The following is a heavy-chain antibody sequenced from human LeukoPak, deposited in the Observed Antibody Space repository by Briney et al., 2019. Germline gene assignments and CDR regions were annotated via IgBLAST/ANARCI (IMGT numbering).Heavy chain of an antibody. CDR2: ISAYNGRA. D-gene: IGHD5-18*01. J-gene: IGHJ4*02. CDR3: TKGGAMVATVDF. CDR1: GGTFSSYA. Sequence: VKVSCKASGGTFSSYAISWVRQAPGQGLEWVGWISAYNGRANYAQKFQGRVTMTIDTSTTTAYMDLRSLTSDDTAMYYCTKGGAMVATVDFWGQGTLVTVSS. V-gene: IGHV1-18*01.